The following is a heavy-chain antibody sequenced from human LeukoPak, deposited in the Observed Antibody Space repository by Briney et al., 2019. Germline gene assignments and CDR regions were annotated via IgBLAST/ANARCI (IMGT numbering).Heavy chain of an antibody. J-gene: IGHJ6*03. Sequence: ASVKVSCKASGYTFTGYYMHWVRQAPGQGLEWMGIINPSGGRTAYAQKFQDRVTMTRDTSTSTVSLELSSLRSEDTAVYYCARGFCGKDCAFPHYYYYYKLDVWGKGTPVPV. V-gene: IGHV1-46*01. D-gene: IGHD1-26*01. CDR3: ARGFCGKDCAFPHYYYYYKLDV. CDR1: GYTFTGYY. CDR2: INPSGGRT.